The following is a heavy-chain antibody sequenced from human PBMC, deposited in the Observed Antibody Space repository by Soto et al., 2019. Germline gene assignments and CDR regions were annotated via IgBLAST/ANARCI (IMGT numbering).Heavy chain of an antibody. CDR1: GGSFSSGVYY. J-gene: IGHJ5*02. V-gene: IGHV4-31*03. Sequence: QVQLRESGPGLVKPSQTLSLTCTVSGGSFSSGVYYWSWIRKHPGKGLEWIGYIYHIGSTYYNPSLKSRVTISVDTSKKQFSLKLSSVTAADTAVYYCARGAVPGWFDPWGQGTLVTVSS. CDR3: ARGAVPGWFDP. CDR2: IYHIGST.